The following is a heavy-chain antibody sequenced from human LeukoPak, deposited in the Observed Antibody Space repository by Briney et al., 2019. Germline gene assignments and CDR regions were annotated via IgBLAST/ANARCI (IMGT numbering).Heavy chain of an antibody. CDR2: ISGSGGST. CDR1: GFTFSSYA. CDR3: ARGFCTSSSCYNDY. Sequence: GGSLRLSCAASGFTFSSYAMSWVRQAPGKGLEWVSSISGSGGSTYYTDSVRGRFTISRDNSKNTLYLQMNSLRAEDTAVYSCARGFCTSSSCYNDYWGRGTLVTVSS. J-gene: IGHJ4*02. D-gene: IGHD2-2*02. V-gene: IGHV3-23*01.